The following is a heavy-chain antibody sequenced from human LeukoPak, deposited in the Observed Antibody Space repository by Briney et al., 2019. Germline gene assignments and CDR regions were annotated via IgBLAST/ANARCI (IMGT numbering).Heavy chain of an antibody. D-gene: IGHD3-22*01. Sequence: ASVKVSCMASGYTFTSYDINWVRQATGQGLEWMGWMNPNSGNTGYAQKFQGRVTMTRNTSISTAYMELSSLRSEDTAVYYCTRVPSHYYDSSGYYGWGQGTLVTVSS. CDR3: TRVPSHYYDSSGYYG. CDR1: GYTFTSYD. V-gene: IGHV1-8*01. J-gene: IGHJ4*02. CDR2: MNPNSGNT.